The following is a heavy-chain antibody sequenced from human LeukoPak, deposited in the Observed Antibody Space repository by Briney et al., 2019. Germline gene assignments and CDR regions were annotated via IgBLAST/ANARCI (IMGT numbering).Heavy chain of an antibody. CDR1: GFTFSDYY. Sequence: GGSLRLSCAASGFTFSDYYMSWIRQAPGKGLEWVSFISSSLDSSMYYADSVKGRFTISRDNAKDSLYLQMNSLRAEDTAVYYCARGVRDILSGYYTDYYFYYMDVWGKGTTVTVSS. J-gene: IGHJ6*03. D-gene: IGHD3-3*01. CDR3: ARGVRDILSGYYTDYYFYYMDV. CDR2: ISSSLDSSM. V-gene: IGHV3-11*04.